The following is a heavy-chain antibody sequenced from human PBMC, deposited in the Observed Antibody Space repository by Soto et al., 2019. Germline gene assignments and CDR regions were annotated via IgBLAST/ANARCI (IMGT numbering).Heavy chain of an antibody. CDR2: IIPIFGTA. CDR1: GGTFSSYA. J-gene: IGHJ6*02. D-gene: IGHD6-13*01. CDR3: ARDLGIAAPAGNYYYYDGMDV. Sequence: QVQLVQSGAEVKKPGSSVKVSCKASGGTFSSYAISWVRQAPGQGLEWMGGIIPIFGTANYAQKFQGRVTITADESTSTAYMELSSLRSEDTAVYYCARDLGIAAPAGNYYYYDGMDVWGQGTTVTVSS. V-gene: IGHV1-69*01.